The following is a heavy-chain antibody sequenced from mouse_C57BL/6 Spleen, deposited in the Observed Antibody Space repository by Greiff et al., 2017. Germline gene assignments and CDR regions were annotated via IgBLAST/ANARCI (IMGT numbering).Heavy chain of an antibody. J-gene: IGHJ2*01. V-gene: IGHV1-61*01. D-gene: IGHD2-3*01. CDR2: IYPSDSET. CDR3: TRGWLLRGLFDY. Sequence: QVQLQQPGAELVRPGSSVKLSCKASGYTFTSYWMDWVKQRPGQGLEWIGNIYPSDSETHYNQKFKDKATLTVDKSSSTAYMQLSSLTSEDAAVYYGTRGWLLRGLFDYWGQGTTLTVSS. CDR1: GYTFTSYW.